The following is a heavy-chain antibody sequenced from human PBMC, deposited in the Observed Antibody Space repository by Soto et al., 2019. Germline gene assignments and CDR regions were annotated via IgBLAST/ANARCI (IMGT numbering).Heavy chain of an antibody. Sequence: YSECWIRQPPGTGLARIGYIYLSGSTYYKPSLKSRVTISVDRSKNQFSLKLSSVTAADTAVYYCARVRYYYDSSGYQPDYFDNWGQGTLVTVSS. V-gene: IGHV4-30-2*01. J-gene: IGHJ4*02. CDR1: YS. CDR2: IYLSGST. CDR3: ARVRYYYDSSGYQPDYFDN. D-gene: IGHD3-22*01.